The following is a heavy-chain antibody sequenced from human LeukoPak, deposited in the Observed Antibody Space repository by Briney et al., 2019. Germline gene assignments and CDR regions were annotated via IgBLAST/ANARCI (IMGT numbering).Heavy chain of an antibody. CDR1: GGSFSAYC. CDR3: ASQRLRRGIYYYYGMDV. CDR2: INHSGST. J-gene: IGHJ6*02. Sequence: SETLSLTCAVYGGSFSAYCWNWIRQPPGKGLEWIGEINHSGSTNYNPSLKSRVTTSVDTSKNQFSLKLSSVTAADTAVYYCASQRLRRGIYYYYGMDVWGQGTTVTVSS. D-gene: IGHD4-17*01. V-gene: IGHV4-34*01.